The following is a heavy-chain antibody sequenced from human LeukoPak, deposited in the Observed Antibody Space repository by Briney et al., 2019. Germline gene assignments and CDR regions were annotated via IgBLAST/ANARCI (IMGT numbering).Heavy chain of an antibody. Sequence: GRSLRISCAASGFTFSSYGMPWVRQAPGKGLEWVAVISYDGSNKYYADSVKGRFTISRDNSKNTLYLQMNSLRAEDTAVYYCAKDHLWSGYSWGQGTLVTVSS. D-gene: IGHD3-3*02. CDR1: GFTFSSYG. V-gene: IGHV3-30*18. CDR3: AKDHLWSGYS. J-gene: IGHJ4*02. CDR2: ISYDGSNK.